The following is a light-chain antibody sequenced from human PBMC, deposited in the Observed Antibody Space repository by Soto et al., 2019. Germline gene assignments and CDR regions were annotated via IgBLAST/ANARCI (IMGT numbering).Light chain of an antibody. Sequence: DIQMTQSPSSLSASVGDSVTITCRASQSINIYLSWYQQKSGKAPKLLINVASTLQGGVPSRFSGSGSGTEFTLAISSLQPEDSATYYCQQSFSTPQTFGGGTKM. CDR3: QQSFSTPQT. V-gene: IGKV1-39*01. J-gene: IGKJ4*01. CDR2: VAS. CDR1: QSINIY.